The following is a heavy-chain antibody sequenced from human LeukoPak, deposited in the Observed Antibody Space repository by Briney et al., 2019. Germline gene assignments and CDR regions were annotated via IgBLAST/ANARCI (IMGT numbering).Heavy chain of an antibody. CDR3: ATDSSPDF. CDR1: GFTFSIYT. V-gene: IGHV3-30*04. D-gene: IGHD3-22*01. Sequence: GGSLRLSCTASGFTFSIYTIHWVRQAPGKGLEWVALISYDGSNKYYGDSVKGRFTISRDNSKNTLYLQMNSLRADDTAVYYCATDSSPDFWGQGTLVTVSS. CDR2: ISYDGSNK. J-gene: IGHJ4*02.